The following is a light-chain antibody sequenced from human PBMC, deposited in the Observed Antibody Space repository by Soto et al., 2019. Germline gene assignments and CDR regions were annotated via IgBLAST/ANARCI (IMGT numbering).Light chain of an antibody. V-gene: IGKV1-5*03. Sequence: DIQMTQSPSTLSGSVGDRVTITCRASQTISSWLSWYQQKPGKAPKLLIYKASSLESGVPSRFSGSGSGTEFTLTISSLQPDDFATYYCQQYASFSVTFGQGTKVDIK. CDR2: KAS. J-gene: IGKJ1*01. CDR1: QTISSW. CDR3: QQYASFSVT.